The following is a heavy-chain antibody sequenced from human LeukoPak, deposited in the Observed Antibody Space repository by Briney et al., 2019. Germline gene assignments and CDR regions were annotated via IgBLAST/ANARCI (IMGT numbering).Heavy chain of an antibody. CDR3: ARIGSGGRRGGFDY. V-gene: IGHV4-59*08. CDR2: IYYSGST. CDR1: GGSISSYY. D-gene: IGHD2-15*01. J-gene: IGHJ4*02. Sequence: KTSETLSLTCTVSGGSISSYYWSWIRQPPGKGLEWIGYIYYSGSTNYNPSLKSRVTISVDTSKNQFSLKLSSVTAADTAVYYCARIGSGGRRGGFDYWGQGTLVTVSP.